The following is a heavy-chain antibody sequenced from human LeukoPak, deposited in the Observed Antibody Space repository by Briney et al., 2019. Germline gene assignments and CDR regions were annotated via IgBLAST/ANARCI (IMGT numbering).Heavy chain of an antibody. CDR3: AREGYDSSGYYLWYYYYMDV. Sequence: SETLSLTCTVSGGSISSSSYYWSWIRQPAGKGLEWIGRIYTSGSTNYNPSLKSRVTISVDTSKNQFSLKLSSVTAADTAVYYCAREGYDSSGYYLWYYYYMDVWGKGTTVTVSS. CDR2: IYTSGST. J-gene: IGHJ6*03. CDR1: GGSISSSSYY. V-gene: IGHV4-61*02. D-gene: IGHD3-22*01.